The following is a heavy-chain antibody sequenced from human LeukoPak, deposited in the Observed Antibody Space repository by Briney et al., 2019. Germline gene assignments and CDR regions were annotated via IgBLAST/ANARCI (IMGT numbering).Heavy chain of an antibody. J-gene: IGHJ4*02. V-gene: IGHV4-39*01. CDR2: IYFTGNA. D-gene: IGHD6-6*01. Sequence: PSETLSLTCTVSGGSISGSSYYWGWLRQPPGKGLEWIGSIYFTGNAYYNPSLKSRVTISVDTSKNQFSLILRSVTAADTAVYYCARSLRGAAHHFDYWGQGTLVTLST. CDR1: GGSISGSSYY. CDR3: ARSLRGAAHHFDY.